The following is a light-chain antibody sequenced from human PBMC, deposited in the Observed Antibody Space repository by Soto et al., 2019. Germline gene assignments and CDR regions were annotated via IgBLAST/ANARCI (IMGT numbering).Light chain of an antibody. Sequence: DIQMTQSPSTLSASVGDRVTITCRASQSISSWLAWYQQKPGKAPKLLIYDASSLVSGVPSRFSGSGSWTEFTLTISSLQPDDFATYYFQQYNSYPWTFGQGTKVEIK. CDR1: QSISSW. V-gene: IGKV1-5*01. CDR2: DAS. CDR3: QQYNSYPWT. J-gene: IGKJ1*01.